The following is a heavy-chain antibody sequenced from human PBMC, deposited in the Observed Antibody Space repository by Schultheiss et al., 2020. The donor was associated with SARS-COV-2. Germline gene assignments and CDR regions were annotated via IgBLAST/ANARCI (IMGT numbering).Heavy chain of an antibody. J-gene: IGHJ6*03. CDR3: ARGGSNYANYYYYMDV. CDR2: IYYSGST. Sequence: SETLSLTCTVSGGSISSSSYYWGWIRQPPGKGLEWIGSIYYSGSTYYNPSLKSRVTISVDTSKNQFSLKLNSVTAADTAVYYCARGGSNYANYYYYMDVWGKGTTVTVSS. V-gene: IGHV4-39*07. D-gene: IGHD4-11*01. CDR1: GGSISSSSYY.